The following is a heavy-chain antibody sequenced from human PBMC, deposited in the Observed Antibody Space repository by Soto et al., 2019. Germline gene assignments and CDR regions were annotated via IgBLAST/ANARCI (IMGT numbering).Heavy chain of an antibody. Sequence: GGSRRLSCTGSGFSFFSYAMSWVRQAPGKGLEWVGRSRDKVNSYSTEYAASVKGRFTISRDASKNSLYLQMNSLRAEDTALYYCAKSHTTSGWYVTTDYWGQGTRVTVSS. CDR3: AKSHTTSGWYVTTDY. CDR2: SRDKVNSYST. D-gene: IGHD6-19*01. CDR1: GFSFFSYA. V-gene: IGHV3-72*01. J-gene: IGHJ4*02.